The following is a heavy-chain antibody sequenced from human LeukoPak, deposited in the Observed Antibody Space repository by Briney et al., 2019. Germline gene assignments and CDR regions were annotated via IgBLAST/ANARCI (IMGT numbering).Heavy chain of an antibody. CDR3: ARVCGGDCYSGDDAFDI. Sequence: GGSLGLSCAASGFTFSDYYMSWIRQAPGKGLEWVSYISSSGSTIYYADSVKGRFTISRDNAKNSLYLQMNSLRAEDTAVHYCARVCGGDCYSGDDAFDIWGQGTMVTVSS. D-gene: IGHD2-21*02. CDR1: GFTFSDYY. V-gene: IGHV3-11*01. J-gene: IGHJ3*02. CDR2: ISSSGSTI.